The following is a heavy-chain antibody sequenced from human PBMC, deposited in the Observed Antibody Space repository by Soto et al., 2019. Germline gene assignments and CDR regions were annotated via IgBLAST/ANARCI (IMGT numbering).Heavy chain of an antibody. V-gene: IGHV4-61*01. J-gene: IGHJ6*02. D-gene: IGHD2-2*01. CDR3: ARFVRSCSATTCSTPADV. CDR2: IYSGGST. CDR1: GGFVNSDTHS. Sequence: PSETLSLTCTVSGGFVNSDTHSWSWIRQTPGKRLEWIGFIYSGGSTKNPSLRSRVTMSVDTSKNQFSLKLRSVIVADTAVYHCARFVRSCSATTCSTPADVWGQGITVTVYS.